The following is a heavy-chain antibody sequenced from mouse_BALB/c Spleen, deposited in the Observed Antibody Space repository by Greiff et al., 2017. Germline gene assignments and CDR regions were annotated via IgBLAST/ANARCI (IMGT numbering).Heavy chain of an antibody. CDR2: ISYSGST. CDR3: ARSAYGNYVAGFDY. CDR1: GDSITSGY. J-gene: IGHJ2*01. Sequence: EVKLQESGPSLVKPSQTLSLTCSVTGDSITSGYWNWIRKFPGNKLEYMGYISYSGSTYYNPSLKSRISITRDTSKNQYYLQLNSVTTEDTATYYCARSAYGNYVAGFDYWGQGTTLTVSS. D-gene: IGHD2-1*01. V-gene: IGHV3-8*02.